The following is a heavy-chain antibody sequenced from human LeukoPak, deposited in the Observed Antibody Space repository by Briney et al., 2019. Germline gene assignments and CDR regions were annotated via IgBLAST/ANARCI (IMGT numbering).Heavy chain of an antibody. V-gene: IGHV4-34*01. CDR2: INHSGST. J-gene: IGHJ5*02. CDR1: GGSFSGYY. D-gene: IGHD3-22*01. Sequence: PSETLSLTCAVYGGSFSGYYWSWIRQPPGKGLEWIGEINHSGSTNYNPSLQSRVTISVDTSKNQFSLKLSSVTAADTAVYYCARGTTYYYDSSGYYYKWFDPWGQGTLVTVSS. CDR3: ARGTTYYYDSSGYYYKWFDP.